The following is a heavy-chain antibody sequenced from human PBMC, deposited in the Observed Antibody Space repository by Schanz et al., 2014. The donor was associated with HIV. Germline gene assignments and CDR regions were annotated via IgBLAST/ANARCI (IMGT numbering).Heavy chain of an antibody. D-gene: IGHD6-19*01. CDR2: MSHDGFSK. J-gene: IGHJ3*01. V-gene: IGHV3-30*09. CDR3: AREGESSGRAGRFDL. CDR1: GLTFSRSI. Sequence: QVQLVESGGGVVQPGRSLRLSCTASGLTFSRSIMHWVRQAPGKGLEWVAGMSHDGFSKYFADSVKGRFAISREDSKNTVHLQMDSLRPEDTAVYYCAREGESSGRAGRFDLWGQGAMVTVSS.